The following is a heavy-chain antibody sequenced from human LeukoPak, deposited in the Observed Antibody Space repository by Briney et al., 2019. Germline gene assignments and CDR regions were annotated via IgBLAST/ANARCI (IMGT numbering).Heavy chain of an antibody. D-gene: IGHD2-15*01. CDR2: IYSDGST. V-gene: IGHV3-66*02. J-gene: IGHJ5*02. CDR1: GFAVSTNY. Sequence: GGSLRLSCAASGFAVSTNYLSWVRQAPGKGLEWVSVIYSDGSTYYTDSVKGRFTISRDNSRNTLYLQMNSLRPEDTAVYYCARGYCSGGTCYLVENWFDPWGQGTLVTVSS. CDR3: ARGYCSGGTCYLVENWFDP.